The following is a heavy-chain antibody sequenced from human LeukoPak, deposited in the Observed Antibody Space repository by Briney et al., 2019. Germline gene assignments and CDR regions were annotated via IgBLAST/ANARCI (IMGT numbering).Heavy chain of an antibody. D-gene: IGHD2-15*01. CDR2: INSDGSST. Sequence: SGGSLRLSCAASGFTFSNYWMHWVRQAPGQGLVWVSRINSDGSSTSYADSVKGRFTISRDNAKNTLYLQMNSLRAEDTAVYYCARNPPDCSGGSCYDYWGQGTLVTVFS. V-gene: IGHV3-74*01. CDR3: ARNPPDCSGGSCYDY. J-gene: IGHJ4*02. CDR1: GFTFSNYW.